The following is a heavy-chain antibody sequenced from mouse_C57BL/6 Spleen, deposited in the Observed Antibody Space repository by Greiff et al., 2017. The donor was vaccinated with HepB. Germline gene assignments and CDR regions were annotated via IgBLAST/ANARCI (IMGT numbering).Heavy chain of an antibody. Sequence: QVQLQQPGAELVRPGSSVKLSCKASGYTFTSYWMHWVQQRPIQGLEWIGNIDPSDSETHYNQKFKDKDTLTVDKTSSTDYMQLSSLTSEDSAVYYCARCDCGSSHDFDYWGQGTTLTVSS. CDR2: IDPSDSET. J-gene: IGHJ2*01. D-gene: IGHD1-1*01. CDR1: GYTFTSYW. CDR3: ARCDCGSSHDFDY. V-gene: IGHV1-52*01.